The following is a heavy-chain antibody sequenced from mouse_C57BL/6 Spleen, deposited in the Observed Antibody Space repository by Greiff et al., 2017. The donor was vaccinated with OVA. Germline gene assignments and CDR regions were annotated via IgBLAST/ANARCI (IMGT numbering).Heavy chain of an antibody. CDR1: GYTFTSYW. Sequence: VQLQQPGAELVKPGASVKLSCKASGYTFTSYWMHWVKQRPGRGLEWIGRIVPNSGGTKYNEKFKSKATLTVDKPSSTAYMHLSSLTSEDSAVYYCARLYDYDAVAMDYWGQGTSVTVSS. V-gene: IGHV1-72*01. J-gene: IGHJ4*01. CDR3: ARLYDYDAVAMDY. CDR2: IVPNSGGT. D-gene: IGHD2-4*01.